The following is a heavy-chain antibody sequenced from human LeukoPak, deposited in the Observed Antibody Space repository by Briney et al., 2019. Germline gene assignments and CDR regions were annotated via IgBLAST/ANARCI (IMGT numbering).Heavy chain of an antibody. J-gene: IGHJ5*02. CDR3: ASLAMIKSLAGWFDP. D-gene: IGHD3-22*01. Sequence: SVKVSCKASGGTFSSYAISWVRQAPGQGLEWMGGIIPILGTANYAQKFQGRVTITADESTSTAYMELSSLRSEDTAVYYCASLAMIKSLAGWFDPWGQGTLVTVSS. CDR2: IIPILGTA. CDR1: GGTFSSYA. V-gene: IGHV1-69*01.